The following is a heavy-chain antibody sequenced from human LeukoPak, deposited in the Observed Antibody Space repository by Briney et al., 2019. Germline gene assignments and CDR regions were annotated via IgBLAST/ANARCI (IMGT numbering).Heavy chain of an antibody. D-gene: IGHD2-2*02. V-gene: IGHV1-8*03. J-gene: IGHJ5*02. CDR1: GYTFTSYD. CDR2: MNPNSGNT. CDR3: ARGGYCSSTSCYMRSPFDP. Sequence: GASVKVPCKASGYTFTSYDINWVRQATGRGLEWMGWMNPNSGNTGYAQKFQGRVTITRDTSISTAYMELSSLRSEDTAVYYCARGGYCSSTSCYMRSPFDPWGQGTLVTVSS.